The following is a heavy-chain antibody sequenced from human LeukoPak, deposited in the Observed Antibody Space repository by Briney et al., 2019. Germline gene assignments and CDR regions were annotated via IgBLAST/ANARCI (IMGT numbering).Heavy chain of an antibody. CDR3: ARIGEQQLAPNWFDP. CDR1: GFTFSDYY. V-gene: IGHV3-11*01. Sequence: GGSLRLSCAASGFTFSDYYMSWIRQAPGKGLEWVSYISSGGSTIYYADSVKGRFTISRDNAKNSLYLQMNSLRAEDTAVYYCARIGEQQLAPNWFDPWGQGTLVTASS. CDR2: ISSGGSTI. D-gene: IGHD6-13*01. J-gene: IGHJ5*02.